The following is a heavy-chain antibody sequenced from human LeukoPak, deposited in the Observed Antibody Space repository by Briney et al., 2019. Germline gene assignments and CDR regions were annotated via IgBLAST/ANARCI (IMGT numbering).Heavy chain of an antibody. CDR2: INHSGST. CDR1: GGSFSGDY. J-gene: IGHJ4*02. CDR3: ARVRSDGYNQFDY. V-gene: IGHV4-34*01. Sequence: SETLSLTCAVYGGSFSGDYWSWIRQPPGQGLEWIGEINHSGSTNYNPSHKSRVTISVDPSKNKFSLKLSSVTAAHTAVYYCARVRSDGYNQFDYWGQGTLVTVSS. D-gene: IGHD5-18*01.